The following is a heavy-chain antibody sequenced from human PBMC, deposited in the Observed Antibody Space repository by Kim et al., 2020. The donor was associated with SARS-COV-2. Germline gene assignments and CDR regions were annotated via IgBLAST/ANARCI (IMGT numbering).Heavy chain of an antibody. D-gene: IGHD4-17*01. Sequence: GGSLRLSCAASGFTFSSYGMHWVRQAPGKGLEWVAVIWYDGSNKYYADSVKGRFTISRDNSKNTLYLQMNSLRAEDTAVYYCARDYGEHARYYFDYWGQGTLVTVSS. CDR3: ARDYGEHARYYFDY. J-gene: IGHJ4*02. V-gene: IGHV3-33*01. CDR2: IWYDGSNK. CDR1: GFTFSSYG.